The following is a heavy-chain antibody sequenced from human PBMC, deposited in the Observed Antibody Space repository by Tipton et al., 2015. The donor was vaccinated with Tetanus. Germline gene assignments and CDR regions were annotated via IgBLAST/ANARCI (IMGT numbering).Heavy chain of an antibody. CDR1: GFTFKHHG. V-gene: IGHV3-33*01. J-gene: IGHJ3*01. D-gene: IGHD5-24*01. Sequence: EASGFTFKHHGMYWVRQAPGKGLERVALIWYDGSNQDYAHSVRGRFTISRDNSKSTLFLQMNSLRAEDTAVYYCARRTNSGHVYNPLDLWGQGTMVTVSS. CDR3: ARRTNSGHVYNPLDL. CDR2: IWYDGSNQ.